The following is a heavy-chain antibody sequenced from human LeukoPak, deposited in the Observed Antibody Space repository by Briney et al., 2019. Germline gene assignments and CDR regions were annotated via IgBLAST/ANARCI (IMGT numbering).Heavy chain of an antibody. CDR2: ISGNNGNT. CDR3: ARVRVNYVWGYYPVDY. Sequence: ASVKVSCKASGYTFTSYGISWVRQAPGQGLEWMGWISGNNGNTNYAQKLQGRVTMTTDTSTSTAYVELRSLRSDDTALYYCARVRVNYVWGYYPVDYWGQGTLVTVSS. CDR1: GYTFTSYG. J-gene: IGHJ4*02. V-gene: IGHV1-18*01. D-gene: IGHD3-16*02.